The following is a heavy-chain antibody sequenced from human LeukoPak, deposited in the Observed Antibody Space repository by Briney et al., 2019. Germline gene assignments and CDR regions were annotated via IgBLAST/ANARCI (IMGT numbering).Heavy chain of an antibody. V-gene: IGHV3-30-3*01. CDR2: ISYDGSNK. D-gene: IGHD5-24*01. CDR3: ARTRDGYNRGVFDY. J-gene: IGHJ4*02. CDR1: GFTFSSYA. Sequence: QSGGSLRLSCAASGFTFSSYAMHRVRQAPGKGLEWVAVISYDGSNKYYADSVKGRFTISRDNSKNTLYLQMNSLRAEDTAVYYCARTRDGYNRGVFDYWGQGTLVTVSS.